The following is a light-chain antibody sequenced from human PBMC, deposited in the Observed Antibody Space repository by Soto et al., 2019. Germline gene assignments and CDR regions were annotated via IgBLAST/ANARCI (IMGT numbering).Light chain of an antibody. CDR2: GAS. Sequence: EIVMTQSPATLSVSPGERATLSCRASQSVSSNLAWFQQTPGQAPRLLIYGASTRATGIPATFSGSGSGTEFTLTISSLQSEDFAVYYCQQYNDRPGTFGQGTKV. CDR3: QQYNDRPGT. CDR1: QSVSSN. J-gene: IGKJ1*01. V-gene: IGKV3-15*01.